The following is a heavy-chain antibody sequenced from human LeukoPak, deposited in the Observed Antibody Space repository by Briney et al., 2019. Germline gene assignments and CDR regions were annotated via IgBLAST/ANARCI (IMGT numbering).Heavy chain of an antibody. CDR1: GFTFSSYS. V-gene: IGHV3-21*01. D-gene: IGHD6-19*01. CDR3: ARDRESSGSPHYYYGMDV. J-gene: IGHJ6*02. CDR2: ISSSSSYI. Sequence: GGSLRLSCAASGFTFSSYSMNWVRQAPGKGLEWVSSISSSSSYIYYADSVKGRFTISRDNAKNSLYLQMNSLRAEDTAVYYCARDRESSGSPHYYYGMDVWGQGTTVTVSS.